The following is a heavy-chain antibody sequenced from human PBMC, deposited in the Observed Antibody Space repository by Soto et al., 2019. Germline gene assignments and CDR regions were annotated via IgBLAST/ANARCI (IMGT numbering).Heavy chain of an antibody. V-gene: IGHV3-48*02. D-gene: IGHD3-10*02. Sequence: GGSLRLSCAASGFTFSSYSMNWGRQAPGKGLEWVSYISSGSSIICYADSVKGRFTISRDNAKNSLYLQMNSLRDEDTAVYYCARDLVTDGLVCNMDVWGQWLTGTVSS. CDR1: GFTFSSYS. CDR3: ARDLVTDGLVCNMDV. CDR2: ISSGSSII. J-gene: IGHJ6*02.